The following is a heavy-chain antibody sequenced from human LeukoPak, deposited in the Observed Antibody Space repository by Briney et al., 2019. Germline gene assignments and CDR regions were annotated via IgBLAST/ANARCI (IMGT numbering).Heavy chain of an antibody. J-gene: IGHJ4*02. CDR1: GFTVSSNY. CDR2: IYSGGST. Sequence: GGSLRLSCAASGFTVSSNYMSWVRQAPGKGLGWVSVIYSGGSTYYADSVKGRFTISRDNSKNTLYLQMSSLRAEDTAVYYCVTRQNYYGSGSSFDYWGQGTLVTVSS. V-gene: IGHV3-66*01. D-gene: IGHD3-10*01. CDR3: VTRQNYYGSGSSFDY.